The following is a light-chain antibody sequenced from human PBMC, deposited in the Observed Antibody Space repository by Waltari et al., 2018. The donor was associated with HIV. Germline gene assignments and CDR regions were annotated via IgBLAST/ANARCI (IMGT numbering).Light chain of an antibody. Sequence: QSVLTQPPSASGTPGQRVTISCSGSSSNIGSSFVYWYQQLPGTAPKLLIFRNNQRPSGVPDRFSGSKSGTSASLAISVLRSEDEADYYCAAWDDSLSGFYVFGPGTKVTVL. CDR2: RNN. J-gene: IGLJ1*01. CDR1: SSNIGSSF. CDR3: AAWDDSLSGFYV. V-gene: IGLV1-47*01.